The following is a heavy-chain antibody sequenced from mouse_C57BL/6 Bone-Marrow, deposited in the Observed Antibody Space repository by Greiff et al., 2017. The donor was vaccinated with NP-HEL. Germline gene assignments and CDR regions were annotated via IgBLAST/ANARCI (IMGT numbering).Heavy chain of an antibody. CDR1: GYTFTGYW. D-gene: IGHD3-2*02. CDR2: SGST. Sequence: VQLQQSGAELMKPGASVKLSCKATGYTFTGYWIEWVKQRPGSGSTNYNEKFKGKATFTADTSSNTAYMQLSSLTTEDSAIYYCARSGDEGYYYAMDYWGQGTSVTVSS. J-gene: IGHJ4*01. V-gene: IGHV1-9*01. CDR3: ARSGDEGYYYAMDY.